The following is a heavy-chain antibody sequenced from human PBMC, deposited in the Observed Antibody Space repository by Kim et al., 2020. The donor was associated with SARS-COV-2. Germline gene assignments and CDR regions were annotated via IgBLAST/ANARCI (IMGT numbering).Heavy chain of an antibody. Sequence: SETLSLTCTVSGGSISSGGYYWSWIRQHPGKGLEWIGYIYYSGSTYYNPSLKSRVTISVDTSKNQFSLKLSSVTAADTAVYYCARDLTYYYDSSGSLDVWGQGTTVTVSS. CDR2: IYYSGST. J-gene: IGHJ6*02. CDR3: ARDLTYYYDSSGSLDV. D-gene: IGHD3-22*01. CDR1: GGSISSGGYY. V-gene: IGHV4-31*03.